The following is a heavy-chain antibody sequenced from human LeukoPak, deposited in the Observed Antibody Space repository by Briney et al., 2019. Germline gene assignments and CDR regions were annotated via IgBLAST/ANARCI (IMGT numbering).Heavy chain of an antibody. V-gene: IGHV3-21*01. J-gene: IGHJ4*02. Sequence: GGSLRLSCAASGFTFSSYSMNWVRQAPGKGLEWVSSISSSSSYIYYADSVKGRFTISRDNAKNSLYLQMNSLRAEDTAVYYCARGGYFDWLVQAYYFDYWGQGTLVTVSS. CDR3: ARGGYFDWLVQAYYFDY. CDR2: ISSSSSYI. D-gene: IGHD3-9*01. CDR1: GFTFSSYS.